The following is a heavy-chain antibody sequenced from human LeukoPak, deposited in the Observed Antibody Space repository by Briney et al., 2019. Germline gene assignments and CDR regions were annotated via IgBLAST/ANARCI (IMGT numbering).Heavy chain of an antibody. CDR2: INPASGVT. Sequence: ASVKVSCKASGYSFATKYMHWVRQAHGQGLEWMGWINPASGVTHYAQKFQGRVTMSRDTCITTVYMEMTGLISDDTAMYYCARSRWELDADYWGQGTLVTVSS. CDR3: ARSRWELDADY. D-gene: IGHD1-26*01. J-gene: IGHJ4*02. V-gene: IGHV1-2*02. CDR1: GYSFATKY.